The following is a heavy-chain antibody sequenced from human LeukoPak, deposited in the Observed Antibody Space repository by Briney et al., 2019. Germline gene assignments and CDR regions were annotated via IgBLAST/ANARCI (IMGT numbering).Heavy chain of an antibody. CDR2: ISSSSSTI. V-gene: IGHV3-48*01. Sequence: QPGGSLRLSCAVSGLTLSSYRMNWVRQAPWKGLEWVSYISSSSSTIYYADSVKGRFTISRDNAKNSLYLQMNSLRAEDTAVYYCARSGSFDIWGQGTMVTVSS. D-gene: IGHD7-27*01. CDR1: GLTLSSYR. CDR3: ARSGSFDI. J-gene: IGHJ3*02.